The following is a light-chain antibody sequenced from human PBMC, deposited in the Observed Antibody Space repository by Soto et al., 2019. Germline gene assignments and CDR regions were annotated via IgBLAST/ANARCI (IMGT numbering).Light chain of an antibody. CDR1: SSDVGGYNY. J-gene: IGLJ2*01. CDR2: DVS. CDR3: SSYTISSTIRVV. Sequence: QSALTQPASVSGSPGQSITISCTGTSSDVGGYNYVSWYQQHPGKAPKLMIYDVSNRPSGVSNRFSGSKSGNTASLTISGLQAEDEADYYCSSYTISSTIRVVFGGGTKLTVL. V-gene: IGLV2-14*01.